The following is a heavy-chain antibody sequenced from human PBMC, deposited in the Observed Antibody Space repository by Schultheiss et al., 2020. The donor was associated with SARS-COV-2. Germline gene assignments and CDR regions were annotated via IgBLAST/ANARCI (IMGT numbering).Heavy chain of an antibody. V-gene: IGHV3-74*01. CDR3: ARVPLYCSSTSCYTRGGYYYYYMDV. D-gene: IGHD2-2*02. CDR2: INSDGSST. CDR1: GFTFSSYS. Sequence: GESLKISCAASGFTFSSYSMNWVRQAPGKGLVWVSRINSDGSSTSYADSVKGRFTISRDNSKNTLYLQMGSLRAEDMAVYYCARVPLYCSSTSCYTRGGYYYYYMDVWGKGTTVTVSS. J-gene: IGHJ6*03.